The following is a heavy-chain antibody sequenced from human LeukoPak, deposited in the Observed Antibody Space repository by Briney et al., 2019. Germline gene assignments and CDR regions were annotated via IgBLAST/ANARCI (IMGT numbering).Heavy chain of an antibody. V-gene: IGHV4-38-2*01. CDR1: GYSISSGYY. CDR3: ARHLPGIAAADPSGYFDY. CDR2: IYHSGST. Sequence: PSETLSLTCAVSGYSISSGYYWGWIRQPPGKGLEWIGGIYHSGSTYYNPSLKSRVTISVDTSKNQFSLKLSSVTAADTAVYYCARHLPGIAAADPSGYFDYWGQGTLVTVSS. D-gene: IGHD6-13*01. J-gene: IGHJ4*02.